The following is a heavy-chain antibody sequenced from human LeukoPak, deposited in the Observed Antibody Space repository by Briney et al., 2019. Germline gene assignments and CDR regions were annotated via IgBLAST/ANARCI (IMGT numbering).Heavy chain of an antibody. J-gene: IGHJ4*02. CDR1: GFTFIRNG. D-gene: IGHD3-9*01. V-gene: IGHV3-30*02. CDR3: ARDDPHYDILTGYYPIDY. Sequence: PGGSLRLSCAASGFTFIRNGMHWVCQAPGKGLEWVAFLRYDGSNKYYADSVMGRFTISRDNSKDTLYLQMNSLRTEDTAVYYCARDDPHYDILTGYYPIDYWGQGTLVTVSS. CDR2: LRYDGSNK.